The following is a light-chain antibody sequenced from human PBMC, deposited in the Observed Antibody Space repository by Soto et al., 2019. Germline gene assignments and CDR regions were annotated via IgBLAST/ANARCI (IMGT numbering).Light chain of an antibody. CDR1: SSDSGAYDY. J-gene: IGLJ2*01. V-gene: IGLV2-14*03. CDR3: GSYASATLI. Sequence: QSVLTQPASVSGSPGQSITISCTGTSSDSGAYDYVSWFQQYSGKAPTLIIYEVRFRPSGVSSRFSGSKSGNTASLTISGLQTEDEADYYCGSYASATLIFGGGTKLTVL. CDR2: EVR.